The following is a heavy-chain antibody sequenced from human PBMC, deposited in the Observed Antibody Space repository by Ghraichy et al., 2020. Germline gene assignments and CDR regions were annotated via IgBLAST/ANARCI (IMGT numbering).Heavy chain of an antibody. J-gene: IGHJ5*02. CDR1: GGSISSYY. CDR2: IYTSGST. V-gene: IGHV4-4*07. CDR3: AREGAPRYYYDSSGYYFYWFDP. D-gene: IGHD3-22*01. Sequence: SETPSLTCTVSGGSISSYYWSWIRQPAGKGLEWIGRIYTSGSTNYNPSLKSRVTMSVDTSKNQFSLKLSSVTAADTAVYYCAREGAPRYYYDSSGYYFYWFDPWGQGTLVTVSS.